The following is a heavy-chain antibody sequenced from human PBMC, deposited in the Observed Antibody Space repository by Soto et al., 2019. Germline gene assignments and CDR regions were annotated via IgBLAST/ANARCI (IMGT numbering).Heavy chain of an antibody. CDR2: TYYRSKWYN. D-gene: IGHD2-8*01. J-gene: IGHJ4*02. CDR3: ARDRGYCTNGVCRFDY. Sequence: PPPTPPPTRALPGGRVSRNSSSWNWNRQTPSRGLEWLGRTYYRSKWYNDYAVSVKSRITINPDTSKNQFSLQLNSVTPEDTAVYYCARDRGYCTNGVCRFDYWGQGTLVTVSS. CDR1: GGRVSRNSSS. V-gene: IGHV6-1*01.